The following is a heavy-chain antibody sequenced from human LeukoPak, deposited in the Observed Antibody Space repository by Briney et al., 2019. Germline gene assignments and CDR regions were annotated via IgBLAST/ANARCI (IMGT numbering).Heavy chain of an antibody. CDR1: GFTFSSYW. Sequence: EGSLRLSCAASGFTFSSYWMNWVRQAPGKGLEWVANIKPDGSDESYVDSVKGRFTISRDNAKNSLYLQMNSLRAEDTAVYYCARENFQYWAQGTLVTVSS. J-gene: IGHJ4*02. V-gene: IGHV3-7*04. CDR2: IKPDGSDE. CDR3: ARENFQY.